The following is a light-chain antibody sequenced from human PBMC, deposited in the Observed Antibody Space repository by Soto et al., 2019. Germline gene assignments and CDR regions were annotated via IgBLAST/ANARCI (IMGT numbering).Light chain of an antibody. CDR1: QSVSSSY. J-gene: IGKJ1*01. CDR3: QQYGSSPQT. V-gene: IGKV3-20*01. CDR2: GAS. Sequence: EIVLTQSPGTLSLSPGERATLSCRASQSVSSSYLAWYQQTPGQAPRLLIYGASSRATGIPDRFSGSGSGTDFTLTISRLEPEDFAVYYCQQYGSSPQTFGQGTKVDIE.